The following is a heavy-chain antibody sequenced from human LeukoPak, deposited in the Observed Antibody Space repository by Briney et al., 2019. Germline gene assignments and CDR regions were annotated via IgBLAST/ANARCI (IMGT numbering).Heavy chain of an antibody. CDR2: ISAYNGNT. D-gene: IGHD3-3*01. CDR3: ARDHSSLRITIFGVVYFDY. V-gene: IGHV1-18*01. Sequence: ASVKVSCKASGYTFTSYGISWVRQAPGQGLEWMGWISAYNGNTNYAQKLQGRVTMTTDTSTSTAYMELRSLRSDDTAVYYCARDHSSLRITIFGVVYFDYWGQGTLVTVSS. J-gene: IGHJ4*02. CDR1: GYTFTSYG.